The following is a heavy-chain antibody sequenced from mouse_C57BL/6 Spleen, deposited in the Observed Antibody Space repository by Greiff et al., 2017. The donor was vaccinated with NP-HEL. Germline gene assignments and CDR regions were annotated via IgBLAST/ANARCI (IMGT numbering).Heavy chain of an antibody. CDR3: ARRNYGSSYVGFAY. Sequence: VQLQQPGAELVKPGASVKLSCKASGYTFTSYWMQWVKQRPGQGLEWIGEIDPSDSYTNYNQKFKGKATLTVDTSSSTAYMQLSSLTSEDSAVYYCARRNYGSSYVGFAYWGQGTLVTVSA. J-gene: IGHJ3*01. D-gene: IGHD1-1*01. CDR1: GYTFTSYW. CDR2: IDPSDSYT. V-gene: IGHV1-50*01.